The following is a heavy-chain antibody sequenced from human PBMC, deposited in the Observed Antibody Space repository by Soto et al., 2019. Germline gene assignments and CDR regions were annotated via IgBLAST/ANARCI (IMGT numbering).Heavy chain of an antibody. J-gene: IGHJ6*03. CDR2: INHSGST. Sequence: SETLSLTCAVYGGSFSGYYWSWIRQPPGKGLEWIGEINHSGSTNYNPSLKSRVTISVDTSKNQFSLKLSSVTAADTAVYYCARERASYSSSSFYYYYMDVWGKGTTVTVSS. V-gene: IGHV4-34*01. CDR3: ARERASYSSSSFYYYYMDV. CDR1: GGSFSGYY. D-gene: IGHD6-13*01.